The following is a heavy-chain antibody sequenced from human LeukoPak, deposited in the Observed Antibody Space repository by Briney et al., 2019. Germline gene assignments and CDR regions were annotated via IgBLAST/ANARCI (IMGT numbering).Heavy chain of an antibody. J-gene: IGHJ3*02. CDR2: ISWNSGSI. CDR3: AKGPAAIGAFDI. CDR1: GFTFDGYA. Sequence: GGSLRLSCAASGFTFDGYAMHWVRQAPGKGLEWVSGISWNSGSIGYADSVKGRFTISRDNAKNSLYLQMNSLRAEDTALYYCAKGPAAIGAFDIWGQGTMVTVSS. V-gene: IGHV3-9*01. D-gene: IGHD2-2*02.